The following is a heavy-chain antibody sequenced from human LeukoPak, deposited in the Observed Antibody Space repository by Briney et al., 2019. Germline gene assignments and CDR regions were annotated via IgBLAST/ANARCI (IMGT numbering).Heavy chain of an antibody. V-gene: IGHV4-4*07. CDR3: AREEWLVHFDY. CDR2: IYTSGST. D-gene: IGHD6-19*01. J-gene: IGHJ4*02. CDR1: GGSISSYY. Sequence: SEALSLTCTVSGGSISSYYWSWIRQPAGKGLEWIGCIYTSGSTNYNPSLKSRVTMSVDTSKNQFSLKLSSVTAADTAVYYCAREEWLVHFDYWGQGTLVTVSS.